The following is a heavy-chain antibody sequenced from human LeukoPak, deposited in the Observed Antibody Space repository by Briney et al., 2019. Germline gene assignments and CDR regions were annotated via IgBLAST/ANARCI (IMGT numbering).Heavy chain of an antibody. D-gene: IGHD3-3*01. J-gene: IGHJ1*01. V-gene: IGHV3-23*01. CDR1: GFSFSTYA. Sequence: GGSLRLSCAASGFSFSTYAMSWVRQAPGKGLEWVSAISGNAISTYYADSVKGRFTISRDNSKNTVYLQMNSLRVEDTAVYYCARGGMSYYDFWSGHSEFQHWGQGTLVTVSS. CDR3: ARGGMSYYDFWSGHSEFQH. CDR2: ISGNAIST.